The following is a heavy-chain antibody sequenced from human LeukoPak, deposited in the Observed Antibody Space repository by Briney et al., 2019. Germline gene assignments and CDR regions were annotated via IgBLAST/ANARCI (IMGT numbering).Heavy chain of an antibody. J-gene: IGHJ4*02. V-gene: IGHV3-33*06. D-gene: IGHD3-22*01. CDR3: AKEKSYYYDSSGYIPYYFDY. Sequence: GGSLRLSCAASGFTFSNYGMHWVRQAPGKGLEWVAVIWYDGSNKYYADSVKGRFTISRDNSKNTLYLQMNSLRAEDTAVYYCAKEKSYYYDSSGYIPYYFDYWGQGTLVTVSS. CDR1: GFTFSNYG. CDR2: IWYDGSNK.